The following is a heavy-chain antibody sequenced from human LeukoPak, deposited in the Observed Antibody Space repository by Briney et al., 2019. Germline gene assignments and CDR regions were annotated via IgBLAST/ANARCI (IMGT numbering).Heavy chain of an antibody. CDR1: GGSFSGYY. V-gene: IGHV4-34*01. CDR3: ARAGHDYVWGSYRHGGFDY. Sequence: PSETLSLTCAVYGGSFSGYYWSWIRQPPGKGLEWIGEINHSGSTNYNPSLKSRVTISVDTSKNQFSLKQSSVTAADTAVYYCARAGHDYVWGSYRHGGFDYWGQGTLVTVSS. D-gene: IGHD3-16*02. J-gene: IGHJ4*02. CDR2: INHSGST.